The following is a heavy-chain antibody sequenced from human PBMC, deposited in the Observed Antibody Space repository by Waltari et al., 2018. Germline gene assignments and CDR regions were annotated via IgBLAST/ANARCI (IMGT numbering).Heavy chain of an antibody. CDR2: ISYDGSNK. CDR1: GFTFSSYA. V-gene: IGHV3-30*01. CDR3: ARDRGWFGVDY. Sequence: QVQLVESGGGVVQPGRSLRLSCAASGFTFSSYAMRWVRQAPGKGLEWVAVISYDGSNKYYADSVKGRFTISRDNSKNTLYLQMNSLRAEDTAVYYCARDRGWFGVDYWGQGTLVTVSS. D-gene: IGHD3-10*01. J-gene: IGHJ4*02.